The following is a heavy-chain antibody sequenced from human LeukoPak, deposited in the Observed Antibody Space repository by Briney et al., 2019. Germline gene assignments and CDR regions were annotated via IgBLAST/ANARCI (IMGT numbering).Heavy chain of an antibody. CDR1: GGSINSSSNQ. V-gene: IGHV4-61*05. Sequence: SETLSLTCTVSGGSINSSSNQWGWIRQPPGKGLEWIGYIYYSGSTNYNPSLKSRVTISVDTSKNQFSLKLSSVTAADTAVYYCARLSYGGNGRFFDYWGQGTLVTVSS. J-gene: IGHJ4*02. CDR2: IYYSGST. CDR3: ARLSYGGNGRFFDY. D-gene: IGHD4-23*01.